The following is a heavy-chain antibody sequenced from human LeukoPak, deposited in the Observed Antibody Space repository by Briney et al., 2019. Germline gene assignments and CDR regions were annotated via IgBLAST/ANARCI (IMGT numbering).Heavy chain of an antibody. V-gene: IGHV4-39*07. D-gene: IGHD3-22*01. CDR2: IYYSGST. CDR3: ARLAQYYDSSGYSFSFDC. Sequence: SETLSLTCTVSGGSISSSSYYWGWIRQPPGKGLEWIGSIYYSGSTYYNPSLKSRVTISVDTSKIQFSLKLSSVTAADTAVYYCARLAQYYDSSGYSFSFDCWGQGTLVTVSS. J-gene: IGHJ4*02. CDR1: GGSISSSSYY.